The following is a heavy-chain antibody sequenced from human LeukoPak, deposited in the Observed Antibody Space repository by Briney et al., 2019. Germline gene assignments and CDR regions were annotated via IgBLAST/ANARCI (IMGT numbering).Heavy chain of an antibody. CDR1: GGSISSGSYY. CDR2: IYTSGST. Sequence: SETLSLTCTVSGGSISSGSYYWSWIRQPAGKGLEWIGRIYTSGSTNYNPSLKSRVTISVDTSKNQFSLKLSSVTAADTAVYYCAREFTSRGLRDYYYYYYMDVWGKGTTVTVSS. J-gene: IGHJ6*03. CDR3: AREFTSRGLRDYYYYYYMDV. V-gene: IGHV4-61*02. D-gene: IGHD2-15*01.